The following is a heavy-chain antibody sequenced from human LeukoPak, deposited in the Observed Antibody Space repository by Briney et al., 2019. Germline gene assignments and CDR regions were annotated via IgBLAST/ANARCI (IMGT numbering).Heavy chain of an antibody. D-gene: IGHD1-26*01. CDR2: ISYDGSNK. CDR3: ARDLMEGWELLLGDAFDI. J-gene: IGHJ3*02. V-gene: IGHV3-30-3*01. Sequence: GRSLRLSCAASGFTFSSYAMHWVRQAPGKGLEWVAVISYDGSNKYYADSVKGRFTISRDNSKNTLYLQMNSLRAEDTAVYYCARDLMEGWELLLGDAFDIWGQGTMVTVSS. CDR1: GFTFSSYA.